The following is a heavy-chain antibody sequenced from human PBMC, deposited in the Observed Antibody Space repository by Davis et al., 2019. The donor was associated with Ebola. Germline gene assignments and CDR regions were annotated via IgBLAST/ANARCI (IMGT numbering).Heavy chain of an antibody. V-gene: IGHV3-23*01. CDR1: GFTFSSYA. CDR3: AKAVIVVPAAIRHGDAFDI. CDR2: ISGIGGST. J-gene: IGHJ3*02. Sequence: PGGSLRLSCSASGFTFSSYAMSWVRQAPGLALEWVSAISGIGGSTYYADSLKGRFTISRDNSKNTLYLQRNSLRAEDTAVYYCAKAVIVVPAAIRHGDAFDIWGQGTMGTVSA. D-gene: IGHD2-2*02.